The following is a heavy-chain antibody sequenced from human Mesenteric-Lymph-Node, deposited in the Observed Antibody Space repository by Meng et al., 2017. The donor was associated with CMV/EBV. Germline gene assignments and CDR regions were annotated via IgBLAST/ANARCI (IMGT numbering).Heavy chain of an antibody. Sequence: SETLSLTCTVSGGSISSSSYYWGWIRQPPGKGLEWIGSIYYSGSTYYNPSLKSRVTISVDTSKNQFSLKLSSVTAADTAVYYCARQIRYCSSTSCYAAGLDVWGQGTTVTVSS. J-gene: IGHJ6*02. D-gene: IGHD2-2*01. CDR2: IYYSGST. V-gene: IGHV4-39*07. CDR1: GGSISSSSYY. CDR3: ARQIRYCSSTSCYAAGLDV.